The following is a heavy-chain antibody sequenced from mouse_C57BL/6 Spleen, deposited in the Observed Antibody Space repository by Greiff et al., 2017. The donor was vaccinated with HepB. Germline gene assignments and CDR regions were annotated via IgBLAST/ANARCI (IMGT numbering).Heavy chain of an antibody. CDR3: ARWGITDYFDY. D-gene: IGHD2-4*01. Sequence: QVQLQQSGPELVKPGASVKISCKASGYAFSSSWMNWVKQRPGKGLEWIGRIYPGVGDTNYNGKFKGKATLTADKSSSTAYMQLSSLTSEDSAVYFCARWGITDYFDYWGQGTTLTVSS. J-gene: IGHJ2*01. CDR1: GYAFSSSW. CDR2: IYPGVGDT. V-gene: IGHV1-82*01.